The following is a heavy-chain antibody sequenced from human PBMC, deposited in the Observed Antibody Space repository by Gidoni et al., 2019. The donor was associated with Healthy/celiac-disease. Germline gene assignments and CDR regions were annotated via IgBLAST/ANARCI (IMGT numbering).Heavy chain of an antibody. D-gene: IGHD6-13*01. Sequence: QVQLQESGPGLVKPSETLSLTCTASGGPISSYYWSWIRQPPGKGLEWIGYIYYSGSTNYNPSLKSRVTISVDTSKNQFSLKLSSVTAADTAVYYCARGLVGAAAGKYYFDYWGQGTLVTVSS. CDR2: IYYSGST. CDR3: ARGLVGAAAGKYYFDY. V-gene: IGHV4-59*01. CDR1: GGPISSYY. J-gene: IGHJ4*02.